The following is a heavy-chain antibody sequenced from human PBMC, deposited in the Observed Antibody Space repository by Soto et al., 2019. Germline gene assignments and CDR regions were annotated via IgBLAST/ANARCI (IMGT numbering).Heavy chain of an antibody. CDR1: GCSISRGGYY. CDR3: ARDAAIAVAGAFDI. CDR2: IYYSGST. J-gene: IGHJ3*02. V-gene: IGHV4-31*03. Sequence: SETLSLTCTVSGCSISRGGYYWGWIRQHPGKGLEWIGYIYYSGSTYYNPSLKSRVTISVDTSKNQFSLKLSSVTAADTAVYYCARDAAIAVAGAFDIWGQGTMVNVSS. D-gene: IGHD6-19*01.